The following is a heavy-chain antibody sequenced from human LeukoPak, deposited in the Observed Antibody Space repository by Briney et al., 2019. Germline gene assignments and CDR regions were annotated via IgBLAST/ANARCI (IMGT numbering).Heavy chain of an antibody. Sequence: ASVKVSCKAFGYTFTSYGISWVRQAPGQGLEGVGWISAYNGNTNYAQKLQGRVTMTTDTSTSTAYMELRSLRSDDTAVYHCARDGSGYYDYYYYGMDVWGQGTTVTVSS. CDR3: ARDGSGYYDYYYYGMDV. CDR1: GYTFTSYG. D-gene: IGHD3-3*01. J-gene: IGHJ6*02. CDR2: ISAYNGNT. V-gene: IGHV1-18*01.